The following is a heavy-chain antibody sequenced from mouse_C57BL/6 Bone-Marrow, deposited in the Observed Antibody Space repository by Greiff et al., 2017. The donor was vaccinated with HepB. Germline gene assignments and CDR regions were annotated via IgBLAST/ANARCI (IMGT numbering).Heavy chain of an antibody. J-gene: IGHJ2*01. CDR1: GYTFTSYT. CDR3: ARDDGYYVDY. CDR2: INPSSGYT. Sequence: QVQLQQSGAELARPGASVKMSCKASGYTFTSYTMHWVKQRPGQGLEWIGYINPSSGYTKYNQKFKDKATLTADKSSSTAYMQLSSLTSEDSAVYECARDDGYYVDYWGQGTTLTVSS. D-gene: IGHD2-3*01. V-gene: IGHV1-4*01.